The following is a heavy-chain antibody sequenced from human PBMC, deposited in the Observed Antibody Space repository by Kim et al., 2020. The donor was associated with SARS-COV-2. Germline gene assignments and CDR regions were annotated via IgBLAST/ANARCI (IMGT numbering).Heavy chain of an antibody. J-gene: IGHJ6*02. Sequence: GSSAYADSVKGRFTMSRDNAKNTLYLQMNSLRAEDTAVYYCARGNYHGMDVWGQGTTVTVSS. CDR2: GSSA. CDR3: ARGNYHGMDV. D-gene: IGHD3-10*01. V-gene: IGHV3-74*01.